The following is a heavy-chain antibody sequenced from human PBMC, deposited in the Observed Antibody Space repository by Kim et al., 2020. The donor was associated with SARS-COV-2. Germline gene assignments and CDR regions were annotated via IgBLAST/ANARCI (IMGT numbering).Heavy chain of an antibody. CDR2: ISGSGGST. V-gene: IGHV3-23*01. CDR3: AKDPPYYYDSSGYYYALKSTNAFDI. J-gene: IGHJ3*02. Sequence: GGSLRLSCAASGFTFSSYAMSWVRQAPGKGLEWVSAISGSGGSTYYADSVKGRFTISRDNSKNTLYLQMNSLRAEDTAVYYCAKDPPYYYDSSGYYYALKSTNAFDIWGQGTMVTVSS. D-gene: IGHD3-22*01. CDR1: GFTFSSYA.